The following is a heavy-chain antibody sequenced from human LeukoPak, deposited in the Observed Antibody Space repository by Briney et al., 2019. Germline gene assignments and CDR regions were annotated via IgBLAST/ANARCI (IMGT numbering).Heavy chain of an antibody. CDR1: GFTFSSYS. Sequence: GGSLRLSCAASGFTFSSYSMNWVRQAPGKGLEWVSSISSSSSYIYYADSVKGRFTISRDNAKNSLYPQMNSLRAEDTAVYYCARGLYDFWSGSENWFDPWGQGTLVTVSS. D-gene: IGHD3-3*01. CDR3: ARGLYDFWSGSENWFDP. CDR2: ISSSSSYI. V-gene: IGHV3-21*01. J-gene: IGHJ5*02.